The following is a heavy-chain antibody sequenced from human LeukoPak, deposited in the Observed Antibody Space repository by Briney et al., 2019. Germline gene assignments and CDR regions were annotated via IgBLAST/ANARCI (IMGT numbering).Heavy chain of an antibody. V-gene: IGHV4-59*01. J-gene: IGHJ6*03. CDR3: ARGRTYYDPLYYYYMDV. Sequence: SETLSLTCTVSGGSISSYYWSWIRQPPGKGLEWIGYIYYSGSTNYNPSLKSRVTISVDTSKNQFSLKLSSVTAADTAVYYCARGRTYYDPLYYYYMDVWGKGTTVTVS. CDR1: GGSISSYY. CDR2: IYYSGST. D-gene: IGHD3-3*01.